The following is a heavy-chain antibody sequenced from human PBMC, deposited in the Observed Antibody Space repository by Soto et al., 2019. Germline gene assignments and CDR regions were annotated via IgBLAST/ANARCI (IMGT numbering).Heavy chain of an antibody. CDR3: HLMGDTAMAHNYYYYGMNV. CDR2: IDPSDSYT. Sequence: GESLKISCKGSGYSFTSYWISWVRQMPGKGLEWMGRIDPSDSYTNYSPSFQGHVTISADKSISTAYLQWSSLKASDTAMYYCHLMGDTAMAHNYYYYGMNVWGQGTTVTVSS. V-gene: IGHV5-10-1*01. CDR1: GYSFTSYW. J-gene: IGHJ6*02. D-gene: IGHD5-18*01.